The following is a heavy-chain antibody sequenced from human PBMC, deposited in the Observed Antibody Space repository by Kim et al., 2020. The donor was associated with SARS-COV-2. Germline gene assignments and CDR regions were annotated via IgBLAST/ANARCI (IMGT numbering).Heavy chain of an antibody. CDR3: TRVYEYSSSSGWFDP. CDR1: GFTFGDYA. CDR2: IRSKAYGGTT. J-gene: IGHJ5*02. V-gene: IGHV3-49*03. D-gene: IGHD6-6*01. Sequence: GGSLRLSCTASGFTFGDYAMSWFRQAPGKGLEWVGFIRSKAYGGTTEYAASVKGRFTISRDDSKSIAYLQMSSLKTEDTAVYYCTRVYEYSSSSGWFDPWGQGTLVTVSS.